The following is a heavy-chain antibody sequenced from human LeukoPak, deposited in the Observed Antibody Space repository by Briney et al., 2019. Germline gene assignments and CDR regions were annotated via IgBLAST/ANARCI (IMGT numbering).Heavy chain of an antibody. Sequence: SETLSLTCTVSGGSISSYYWSWIRQPPGKGLVWIGYIHYSGSTNYNPYLKSRVTISIDTSKNEFSLKLSSVTAADTAVYYCARGTCSNGVCYRYGEGFHYWGQGTLVTVSS. CDR1: GGSISSYY. V-gene: IGHV4-59*01. J-gene: IGHJ4*02. D-gene: IGHD2-8*01. CDR3: ARGTCSNGVCYRYGEGFHY. CDR2: IHYSGST.